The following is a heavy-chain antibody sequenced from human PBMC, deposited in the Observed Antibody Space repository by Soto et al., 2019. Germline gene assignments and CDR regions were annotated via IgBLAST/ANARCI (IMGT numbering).Heavy chain of an antibody. CDR2: IYYSGST. CDR1: GGSISSGDYY. CDR3: ARVGGFGATTIDY. D-gene: IGHD3-10*01. J-gene: IGHJ4*02. V-gene: IGHV4-30-4*01. Sequence: QVQLQESGPGLVKPSQTLSLTCTVSGGSISSGDYYWSWIRQPPGKGLEWIGYIYYSGSTYYNPSLKSRVTISVDPSKNQFSLNLSSVTAADTAVYYCARVGGFGATTIDYWGQGTLVTVSS.